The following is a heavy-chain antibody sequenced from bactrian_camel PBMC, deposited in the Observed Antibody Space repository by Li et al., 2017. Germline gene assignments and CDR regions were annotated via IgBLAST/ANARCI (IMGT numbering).Heavy chain of an antibody. CDR3: AANTIFRGAHRVPWSEDVTY. J-gene: IGHJ4*01. Sequence: DVQLVESGGGLVQPGGSLRLSCAASGFTFSSTAMSWVRQAPGKGLEWVSAINSGGGSTYYANFVRGRFTISQDNTKTTVYLQMDNLQPEDTAIYYCAANTIFRGAHRVPWSEDVTYWGQGTQVTVS. V-gene: IGHV3S40*01. CDR1: GFTFSSTA. CDR2: INSGGGST. D-gene: IGHD5*01.